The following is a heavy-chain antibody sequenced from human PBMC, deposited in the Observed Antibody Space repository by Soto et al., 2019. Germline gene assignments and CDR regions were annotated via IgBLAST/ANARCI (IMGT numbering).Heavy chain of an antibody. J-gene: IGHJ5*02. CDR1: GFTFRSYS. CDR3: ARDGREERGLIPLAQLWFPTWFDP. D-gene: IGHD5-18*01. Sequence: EVQLVESGGGLVKPGGSLRLSCAASGFTFRSYSMNWVRQAPGKGLEWVSAISSSSINIYYADSVKGRFTISRNNAKNSLYIQMNSLRAEDTAVDSGARDGREERGLIPLAQLWFPTWFDPWGQGTLVTVSS. CDR2: ISSSSINI. V-gene: IGHV3-21*01.